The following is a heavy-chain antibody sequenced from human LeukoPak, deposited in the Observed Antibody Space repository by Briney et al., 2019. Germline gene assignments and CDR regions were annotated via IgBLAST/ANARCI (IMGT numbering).Heavy chain of an antibody. CDR3: ARHGGSYTFDY. D-gene: IGHD1-26*01. V-gene: IGHV4-59*01. CDR1: GGSISSYY. J-gene: IGHJ4*02. Sequence: SETLSLTCTLSGGSISSYYWSWIRQPPGKGLELIGYMYDSGSTNYNPSLKSRVTISVDTSKNQFSLKLSSVTAADTAVYYCARHGGSYTFDYWGQGALVTVS. CDR2: MYDSGST.